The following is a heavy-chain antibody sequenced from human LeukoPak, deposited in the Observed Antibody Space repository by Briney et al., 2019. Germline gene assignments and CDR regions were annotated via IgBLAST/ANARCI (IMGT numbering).Heavy chain of an antibody. CDR2: ISGRGVTT. V-gene: IGHV3-23*01. CDR3: AGSSSWYFFGY. D-gene: IGHD6-13*01. J-gene: IGHJ4*02. Sequence: GGSLRLSCAASGFTFSNFAMSWVRQAPGKGLEWVSTISGRGVTTYYADSVKGRFTISRDNSKNTLYLQMNSLRAEDTALYYCAGSSSWYFFGYWGQGTLVTVSS. CDR1: GFTFSNFA.